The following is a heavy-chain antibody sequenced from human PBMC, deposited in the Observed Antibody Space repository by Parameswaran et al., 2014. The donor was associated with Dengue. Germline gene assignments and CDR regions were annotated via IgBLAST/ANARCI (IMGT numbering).Heavy chain of an antibody. CDR1: GFTFSSYA. CDR2: ISGSGGST. V-gene: IGHV3-23*01. CDR3: AKTIDVDTAMVTNFDI. J-gene: IGHJ3*02. D-gene: IGHD5-18*01. Sequence: GESLKISCAASGFTFSSYAMSWVRQAPGKGLEWVSAISGSGGSTYYADSVKGRFTISRDNSKNTLYLQMNSLRAEDTAVYYCAKTIDVDTAMVTNFDIWGQGTMVTVSS.